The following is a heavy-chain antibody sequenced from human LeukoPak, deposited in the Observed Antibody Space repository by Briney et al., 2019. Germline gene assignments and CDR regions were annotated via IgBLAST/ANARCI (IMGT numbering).Heavy chain of an antibody. J-gene: IGHJ5*02. CDR3: ARHIYVAAGDP. Sequence: TSETLSLTCTVSGVSISSSNSYWGWIRQPPGKGLEWIGSIYYSGSTYYNPSLKSRVTISVDTSKNQFSLKLSSVTAADTAVYYCARHIYVAAGDPWGQGTLVTVSS. CDR1: GVSISSSNSY. CDR2: IYYSGST. D-gene: IGHD6-13*01. V-gene: IGHV4-39*01.